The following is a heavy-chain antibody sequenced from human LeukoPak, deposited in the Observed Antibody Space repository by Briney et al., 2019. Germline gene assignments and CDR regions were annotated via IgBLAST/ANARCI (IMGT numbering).Heavy chain of an antibody. J-gene: IGHJ4*02. V-gene: IGHV3-53*01. CDR1: GFTVSNNY. Sequence: GGSLTLTCAASGFTVSNNYMSWVRQAPGKGLESVSLIYNAGSTYYADSVKGRFTISRDNSKNPLYLQMNSLRVEDTAIYYCATPNYSGQGTLVTVSS. CDR3: ATPNY. D-gene: IGHD2-15*01. CDR2: IYNAGST.